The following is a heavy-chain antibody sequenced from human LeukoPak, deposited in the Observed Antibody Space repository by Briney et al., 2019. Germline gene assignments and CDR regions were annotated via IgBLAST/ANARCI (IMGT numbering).Heavy chain of an antibody. CDR2: FDPEDGET. Sequence: ASVKVSCKVSGYTLTELSMHWVRHAPGKGLEWMGGFDPEDGETIYAQKFQGRVTMTEDTSTDTAYMELSSLRSEDTAVYSCATDGVTIFGVGTLGYWGQGTLVTVSS. J-gene: IGHJ4*02. V-gene: IGHV1-24*01. CDR3: ATDGVTIFGVGTLGY. CDR1: GYTLTELS. D-gene: IGHD3-3*01.